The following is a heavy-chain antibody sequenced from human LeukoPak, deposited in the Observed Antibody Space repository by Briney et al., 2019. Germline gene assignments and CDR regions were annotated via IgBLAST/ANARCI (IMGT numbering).Heavy chain of an antibody. D-gene: IGHD6-13*01. Sequence: GGSLRLSCAASGFIFSNYWMTWVRQAPGKGLEWVANIKEDGSEEYYVDSVKGRFTISRDNSKNTLYLQMNSLRAEDTAVYYCARDSSSRGIDYWGQGTLVTVSS. CDR3: ARDSSSRGIDY. J-gene: IGHJ4*02. V-gene: IGHV3-7*03. CDR2: IKEDGSEE. CDR1: GFIFSNYW.